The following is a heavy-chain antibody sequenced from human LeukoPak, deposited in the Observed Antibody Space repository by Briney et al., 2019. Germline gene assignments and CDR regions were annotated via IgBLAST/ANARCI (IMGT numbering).Heavy chain of an antibody. J-gene: IGHJ4*02. Sequence: GESLKISCKGSGYSFTSYWIGWVRQMPGKGLEWMGIIYPGDSDTRYSPSFRGQVTISVDKSISTAYLQWNSLKASDTAMYYCARRDYSNFLKGNFDFWGQGTLVTVSS. CDR1: GYSFTSYW. V-gene: IGHV5-51*01. D-gene: IGHD4-11*01. CDR2: IYPGDSDT. CDR3: ARRDYSNFLKGNFDF.